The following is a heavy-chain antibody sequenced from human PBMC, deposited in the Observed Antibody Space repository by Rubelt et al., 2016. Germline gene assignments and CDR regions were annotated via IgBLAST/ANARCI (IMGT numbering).Heavy chain of an antibody. D-gene: IGHD2-15*01. CDR1: GGSFSGYY. V-gene: IGHV4-34*01. CDR2: IYHSGST. CDR3: ARWCSGGSCYLDY. J-gene: IGHJ4*02. Sequence: QVQLQQWGAGLLKPSETLSLTCAVYGGSFSGYYWSWIRQPPGKGLEWIGEIYHSGSTNYNPSLKSRVTISVDKSKNQFSLKLSSVTAADTAVYYCARWCSGGSCYLDYWGQGTLVTVSS.